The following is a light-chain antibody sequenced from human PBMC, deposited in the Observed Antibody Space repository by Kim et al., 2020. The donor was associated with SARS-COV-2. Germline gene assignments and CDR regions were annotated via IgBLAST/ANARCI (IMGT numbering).Light chain of an antibody. CDR2: EVS. Sequence: GQSITISCTGTVSDVGSYNLVAWYPQHPGKAPKLMIYEVSKRPSGVSNRFSGSKSGNTASLTISGLQAEDEADYYCCSYAGSSTLVFGGGTKLTVL. V-gene: IGLV2-23*02. J-gene: IGLJ2*01. CDR1: VSDVGSYNL. CDR3: CSYAGSSTLV.